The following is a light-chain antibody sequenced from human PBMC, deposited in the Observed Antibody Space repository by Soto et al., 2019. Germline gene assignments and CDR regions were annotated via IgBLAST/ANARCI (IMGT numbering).Light chain of an antibody. CDR2: LGS. CDR3: MEAVQTPTWK. Sequence: DIVMTQSPLSLPVTPGEPASISCRSSQSLLHSNGYNYLDWYLQKPVQSPQLLIYLGSYRASGVTDRFSGSGSGKDFTLKISRVEAEDVGVYYCMEAVQTPTWKFGKGTKVEIK. J-gene: IGKJ1*01. CDR1: QSLLHSNGYNY. V-gene: IGKV2-28*01.